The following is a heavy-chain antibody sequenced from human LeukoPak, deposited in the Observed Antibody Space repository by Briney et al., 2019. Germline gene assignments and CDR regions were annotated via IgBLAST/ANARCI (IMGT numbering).Heavy chain of an antibody. CDR3: AKDRYFSLSGGMDV. D-gene: IGHD3-9*01. J-gene: IGHJ6*02. CDR1: GFTFDDYA. V-gene: IGHV3-43*02. Sequence: GGSLRLSCAASGFTFDDYAMHWVRQAPGKGLEWVSLISGDGGRTYYADSVKGRFTVSRDNSRNSLFLQMSSLRTEDTALHYCAKDRYFSLSGGMDVWGQGTTVTVSS. CDR2: ISGDGGRT.